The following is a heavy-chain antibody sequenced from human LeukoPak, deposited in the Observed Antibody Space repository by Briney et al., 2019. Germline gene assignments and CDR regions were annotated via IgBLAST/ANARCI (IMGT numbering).Heavy chain of an antibody. CDR2: IYPGDSDT. J-gene: IGHJ4*02. CDR3: ARRGIPYYYGSGSIDY. D-gene: IGHD3-10*01. Sequence: GESLKISCKGSGYSFTSYWIGWVRQMPGKGLEWMGIIYPGDSDTRYSPSFQGQVTISADKSISTAYLQWSSLKASDTAMYYCARRGIPYYYGSGSIDYWGQGTLVTVSS. CDR1: GYSFTSYW. V-gene: IGHV5-51*01.